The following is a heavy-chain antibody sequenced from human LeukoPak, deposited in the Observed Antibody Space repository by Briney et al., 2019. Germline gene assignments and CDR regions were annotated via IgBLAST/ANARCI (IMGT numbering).Heavy chain of an antibody. Sequence: SETLSLTCTVSGGSISSGGYYWSWIRQHPGKGLEWIGYIYYSGSTYNNPSLKSRVTISVDTSKNQFSLKLSSVTAADTAVYYCARTKSVPAASIGFDPWGQGTLVTVSS. V-gene: IGHV4-31*03. CDR3: ARTKSVPAASIGFDP. CDR2: IYYSGST. D-gene: IGHD2-2*01. J-gene: IGHJ5*02. CDR1: GGSISSGGYY.